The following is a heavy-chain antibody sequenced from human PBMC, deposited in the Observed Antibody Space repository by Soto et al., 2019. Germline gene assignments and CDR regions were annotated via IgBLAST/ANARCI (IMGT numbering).Heavy chain of an antibody. Sequence: PSETLSLTCTVSGGSVSSGSYYWSWIRQPPGKGLEWIGYIYYSGSTNYNPSLKSRVTISVDTSKNQFSLKLSSVTAADTAVYYCARADYYDSSYLDYWGQGTLVTVSS. D-gene: IGHD3-22*01. V-gene: IGHV4-61*01. J-gene: IGHJ4*02. CDR3: ARADYYDSSYLDY. CDR1: GGSVSSGSYY. CDR2: IYYSGST.